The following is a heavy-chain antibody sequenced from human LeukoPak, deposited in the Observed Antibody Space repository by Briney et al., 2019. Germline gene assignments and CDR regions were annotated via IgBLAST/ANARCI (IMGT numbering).Heavy chain of an antibody. D-gene: IGHD2-15*01. CDR2: ISSSGYTI. CDR3: TRTELGGYVDY. V-gene: IGHV3-11*01. J-gene: IGHJ4*02. Sequence: GGSLRLSCAASGFTFSDYYMSWIRQAPGKGLEWVSYISSSGYTIYNADAVKGRFTISRDNAKNSLDLQMNSLRAEDTAVYYCTRTELGGYVDYWGQGTLVTVSS. CDR1: GFTFSDYY.